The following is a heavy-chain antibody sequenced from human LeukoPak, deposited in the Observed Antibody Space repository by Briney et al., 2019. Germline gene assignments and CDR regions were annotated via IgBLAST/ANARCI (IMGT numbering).Heavy chain of an antibody. J-gene: IGHJ4*02. V-gene: IGHV3-23*01. D-gene: IGHD5-12*01. Sequence: AGGSLRLSCAASGFTFSGYAMSWVRQAPGKGLEWVSAISGSGGSTYYADSVKGRFTISRDNSKNTLYLQMNSLRAEDTAVYYCAKDPRSGYGDDYWGQGTLVTVSS. CDR3: AKDPRSGYGDDY. CDR1: GFTFSGYA. CDR2: ISGSGGST.